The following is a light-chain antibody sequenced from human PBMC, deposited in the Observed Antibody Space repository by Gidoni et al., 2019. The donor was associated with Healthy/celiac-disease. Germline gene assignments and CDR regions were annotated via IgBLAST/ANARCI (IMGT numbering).Light chain of an antibody. J-gene: IGLJ2*01. CDR3: SSYTSSSTRVV. Sequence: QSALTQPASVSGSPGQSITISFTGTSSDVGGYNYFSWYQQPPGKAPNLMIYEVSNRPSGVSNRFSGSKAGNTASLTISWLQAEDEADYYCSSYTSSSTRVVFGGGTKLTV. CDR1: SSDVGGYNY. CDR2: EVS. V-gene: IGLV2-14*01.